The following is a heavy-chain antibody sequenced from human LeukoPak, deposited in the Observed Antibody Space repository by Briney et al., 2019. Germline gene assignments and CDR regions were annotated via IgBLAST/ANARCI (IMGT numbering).Heavy chain of an antibody. CDR1: GGSVSSGSYY. CDR3: ARRWLQTIDY. Sequence: SETLSLTCTVSGGSVSSGSYYWRWIRQPPGKGLEWIGYIYYSGSTNYNPSLKSRVTISVDTSKNQFSLKLSSVTAADTAVYYCARRWLQTIDYWGQGTLVTVSS. J-gene: IGHJ4*02. V-gene: IGHV4-61*01. CDR2: IYYSGST. D-gene: IGHD5-24*01.